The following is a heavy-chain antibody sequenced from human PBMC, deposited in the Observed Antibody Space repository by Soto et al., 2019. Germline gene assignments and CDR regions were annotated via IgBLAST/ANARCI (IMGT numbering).Heavy chain of an antibody. V-gene: IGHV1-69*06. J-gene: IGHJ4*02. D-gene: IGHD3-22*01. Sequence: SVNVSCKASGGTFSSYAISWVRQAPGQGLEWMGGIIPIFGTANYAQKFQGRVTVTADKSTSTAYMELSSLRSEDTAVYYCATSRRDYYDSSGYSAGDYWGQGTLVTVSS. CDR3: ATSRRDYYDSSGYSAGDY. CDR1: GGTFSSYA. CDR2: IIPIFGTA.